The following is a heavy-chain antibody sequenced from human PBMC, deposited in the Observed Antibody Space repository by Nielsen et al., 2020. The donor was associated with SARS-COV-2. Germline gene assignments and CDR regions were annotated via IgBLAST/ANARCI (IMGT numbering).Heavy chain of an antibody. CDR1: GFTFSSYV. V-gene: IGHV3-30*18. Sequence: GGSLRLSCAASGFTFSSYVMHWVRQAPGKGLEWVAVISYDGSNKYYADSVKGRFTISRDNSKNTLYLQMNSLRAEDTAVYYCAKDVNPWEYYYGMDVWGQGTTVTVSS. D-gene: IGHD1-26*01. CDR2: ISYDGSNK. CDR3: AKDVNPWEYYYGMDV. J-gene: IGHJ6*02.